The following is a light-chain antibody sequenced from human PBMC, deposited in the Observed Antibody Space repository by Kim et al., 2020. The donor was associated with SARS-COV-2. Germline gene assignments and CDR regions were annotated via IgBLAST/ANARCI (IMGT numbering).Light chain of an antibody. J-gene: IGKJ2*01. CDR1: QSVLYSSNNKNY. CDR2: WAS. Sequence: DIVMTQSPDSLAVSLGERATINCKSSQSVLYSSNNKNYLAWYQQKPGQPPKLLIYWASTRESGVPDRFTGSGSGTDSTLTISSLQAEDVAVYYCQQYYDTPSYTFGQGTKLEI. CDR3: QQYYDTPSYT. V-gene: IGKV4-1*01.